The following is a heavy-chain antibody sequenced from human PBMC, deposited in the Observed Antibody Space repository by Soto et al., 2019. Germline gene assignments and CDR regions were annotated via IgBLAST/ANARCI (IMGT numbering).Heavy chain of an antibody. CDR3: ARGGDSSGYYYASDY. J-gene: IGHJ4*02. CDR2: IYSGGSS. Sequence: SETLSLTCTVSGGSISSYYWSWIRQPAGKGLEWIGHIYSGGSSDYNPSLKSRVTMSVDTSKNQFSLKVRSVTAADTAVYYCARGGDSSGYYYASDYWSQGTLGTV. CDR1: GGSISSYY. D-gene: IGHD3-22*01. V-gene: IGHV4-4*07.